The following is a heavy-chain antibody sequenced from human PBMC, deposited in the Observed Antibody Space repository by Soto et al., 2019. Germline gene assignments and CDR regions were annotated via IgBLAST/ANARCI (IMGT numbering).Heavy chain of an antibody. CDR1: GGSISSDY. Sequence: SETLSLTFTGSGGSISSDYLSWIRPPPGKGLEKMGNIYYSWSTNYNPSLKIRGTISVDTSKNQFSLKLSSVTAADTAVYYCARGSYSYGPNWFDPWGQGTLVTVSS. CDR3: ARGSYSYGPNWFDP. J-gene: IGHJ5*02. V-gene: IGHV4-59*01. CDR2: IYYSWST. D-gene: IGHD5-18*01.